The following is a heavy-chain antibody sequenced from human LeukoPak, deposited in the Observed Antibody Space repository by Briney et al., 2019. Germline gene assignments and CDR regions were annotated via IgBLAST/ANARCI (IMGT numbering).Heavy chain of an antibody. D-gene: IGHD4-23*01. V-gene: IGHV3-15*01. J-gene: IGHJ4*02. CDR3: ATLRPVATTIHGG. CDR1: GFTVNNTW. Sequence: GGSLRLSCVASGFTVNNTWMNWVRQAPGKGLEWVGRIRSENDGGTKDYGAPVKGRFTLSRDESKNTLYLHMNSLNTDDTGMYYCATLRPVATTIHGGWGQGTLVIASS. CDR2: IRSENDGGTK.